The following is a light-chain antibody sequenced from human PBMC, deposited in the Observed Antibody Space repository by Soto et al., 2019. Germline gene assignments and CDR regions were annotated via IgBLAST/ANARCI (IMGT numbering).Light chain of an antibody. V-gene: IGKV3-20*01. J-gene: IGKJ1*01. Sequence: EIMLTNSPGTLSLSPEERATLSCRASQSVSSSYLAWYQQKPGQAPRLLIYGASSRATGIPDRFSGSGSGTDFTLTISRLEPEDFAMYYCQQYGSSLPATFGQGAIVDIK. CDR1: QSVSSSY. CDR3: QQYGSSLPAT. CDR2: GAS.